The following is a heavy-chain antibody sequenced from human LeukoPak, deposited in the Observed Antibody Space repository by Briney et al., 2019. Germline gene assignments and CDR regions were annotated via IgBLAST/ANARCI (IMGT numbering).Heavy chain of an antibody. J-gene: IGHJ5*02. V-gene: IGHV6-1*01. CDR3: ARGGDGYNFYNWFDP. D-gene: IGHD5-24*01. CDR2: TYHRSKWYN. CDR1: GDSVSSKSAV. Sequence: SQTLSLTCAISGDSVSSKSAVWNWIRQSPPRGLEWLGRTYHRSKWYNEYAVSVKSRITINPDTSKNQFSLQLSSVTPEDTAVYYCARGGDGYNFYNWFDPWGQGTLVTVSS.